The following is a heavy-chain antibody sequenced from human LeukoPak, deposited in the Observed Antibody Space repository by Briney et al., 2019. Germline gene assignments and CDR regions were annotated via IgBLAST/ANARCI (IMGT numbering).Heavy chain of an antibody. Sequence: PSESLSLTCAVYGGSFSGYYWSWIRQPPGKGLEWIGGINHSGSTNYNPSLKSRVTISVDTSKNQFSLKLSSVTAADTAVYYCARGDGTTVVKNWFDPWGQGTLVTVSS. CDR2: INHSGST. CDR3: ARGDGTTVVKNWFDP. V-gene: IGHV4-34*01. J-gene: IGHJ5*02. CDR1: GGSFSGYY. D-gene: IGHD4-23*01.